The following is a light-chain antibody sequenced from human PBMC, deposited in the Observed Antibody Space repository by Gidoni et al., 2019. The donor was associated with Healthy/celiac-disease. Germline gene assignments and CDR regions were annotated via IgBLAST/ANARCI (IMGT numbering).Light chain of an antibody. CDR2: LGS. J-gene: IGKJ2*01. CDR3: MQALQTPPNT. CDR1: QSLLHSNGYNY. V-gene: IGKV2-28*01. Sequence: DIVMTQSPLSLPVTPGEPASISCRSSQSLLHSNGYNYLDWYLQKPGQSPQLLIYLGSNRASGVPDRFSGSGSGTDFTLKISRVEAEDVGVYYCMQALQTPPNTFXXXTKLEIK.